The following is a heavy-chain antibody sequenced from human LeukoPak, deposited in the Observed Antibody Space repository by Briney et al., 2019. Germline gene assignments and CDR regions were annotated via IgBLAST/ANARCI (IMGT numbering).Heavy chain of an antibody. V-gene: IGHV3-66*01. J-gene: IGHJ4*02. CDR1: GFSVSSNY. CDR2: IFSVGST. CDR3: AKDFLGRFGEPDY. D-gene: IGHD3-10*01. Sequence: GGSLRLSCAASGFSVSSNYMSWVRQAPGKGLEWVSVIFSVGSTYYTDFVKGRFTISRDIPKNTLDLQMNSLRAEDTAVYYCAKDFLGRFGEPDYWGQGTLVTVSS.